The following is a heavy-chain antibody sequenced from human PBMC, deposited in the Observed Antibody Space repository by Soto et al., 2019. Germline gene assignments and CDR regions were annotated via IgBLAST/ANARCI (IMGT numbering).Heavy chain of an antibody. CDR1: GGTFSSYA. D-gene: IGHD6-6*01. J-gene: IGHJ6*02. Sequence: GASVKVSCKASGGTFSSYAISWVRQAPGQGLEWMGGIIPIFGTANYAQKFQGRVTITADKSTSTAYMELSSLRSEDTAVYYCARVHSSSSNYYGMDVWGQGTTVTVSS. V-gene: IGHV1-69*06. CDR3: ARVHSSSSNYYGMDV. CDR2: IIPIFGTA.